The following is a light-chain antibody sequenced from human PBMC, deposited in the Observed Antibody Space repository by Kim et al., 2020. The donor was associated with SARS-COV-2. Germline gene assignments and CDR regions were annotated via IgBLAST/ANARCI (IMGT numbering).Light chain of an antibody. Sequence: QSVLTQPASVSGSPGQSITISCTGTSSDVGTYKLVSWYRLDPGKAPKLMIYDVIERPSGVSDRFSGSKSGNTASLTISGLQAEDEADYYCCSYVGDSRFVFGTGTKVTVL. CDR2: DVI. CDR1: SSDVGTYKL. J-gene: IGLJ1*01. V-gene: IGLV2-23*02. CDR3: CSYVGDSRFV.